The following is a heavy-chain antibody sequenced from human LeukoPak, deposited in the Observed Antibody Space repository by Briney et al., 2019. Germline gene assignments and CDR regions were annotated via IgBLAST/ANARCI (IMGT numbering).Heavy chain of an antibody. CDR2: IGTRNNPI. D-gene: IGHD1-26*01. J-gene: IGHJ4*02. CDR1: GLSFSVFH. V-gene: IGHV3-11*01. Sequence: GGPLRLSCAASGLSFSVFHMSCLRQAPGMGLEWISYIGTRNNPIYDASSVKGRFTISRDDAKNSLYLQMNSLRDEDTAVYFCAREARGSGRDFDYWGQGILVTVSS. CDR3: AREARGSGRDFDY.